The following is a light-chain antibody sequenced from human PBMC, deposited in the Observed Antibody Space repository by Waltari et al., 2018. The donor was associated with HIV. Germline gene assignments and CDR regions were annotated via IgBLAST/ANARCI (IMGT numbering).Light chain of an antibody. CDR1: DIDIGNYNL. Sequence: PASVSGNPGQSVTITCTGTDIDIGNYNLVSWFQQHPGKAPKLLIYDVSKRPSGVSSRFSGSKSGYFASLTISGLLTEDESSYYCLTYVSKTSTWQFGGGTYLTV. CDR3: LTYVSKTSTWQ. J-gene: IGLJ3*02. V-gene: IGLV2-23*02. CDR2: DVS.